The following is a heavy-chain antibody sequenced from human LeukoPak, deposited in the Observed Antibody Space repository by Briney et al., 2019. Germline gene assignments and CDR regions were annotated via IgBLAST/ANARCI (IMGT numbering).Heavy chain of an antibody. V-gene: IGHV4-38-2*01. CDR3: ARNSSGNYFDY. D-gene: IGHD1-26*01. Sequence: SETLSLTCAVSSYSISNTYYWGWIRQPPGKELEWIGSIYNSGSTHYNPSLKSRVTISVDTSKNQFSLKLSSVTAADTAVYYCARNSSGNYFDYWGQGTLVNVSS. CDR2: IYNSGST. J-gene: IGHJ4*02. CDR1: SYSISNTYY.